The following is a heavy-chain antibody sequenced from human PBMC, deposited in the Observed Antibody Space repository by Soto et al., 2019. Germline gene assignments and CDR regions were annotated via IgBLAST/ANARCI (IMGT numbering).Heavy chain of an antibody. CDR1: GFTFSSYA. D-gene: IGHD6-13*01. CDR3: AKDSRGRSRWYDGGYFDY. Sequence: EVQLLESGGGLVQPGGSLRLSCAASGFTFSSYAMSWVRQAPGKGLEWVSAISGSGGSTYYADSVKGRFTISRDNSQNTLYLHVHSRITEDAAVEYCAKDSRGRSRWYDGGYFDYWGQGTLVTVSS. V-gene: IGHV3-23*01. J-gene: IGHJ4*02. CDR2: ISGSGGST.